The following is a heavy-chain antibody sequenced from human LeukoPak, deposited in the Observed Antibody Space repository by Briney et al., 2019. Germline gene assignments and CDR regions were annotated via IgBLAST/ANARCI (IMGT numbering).Heavy chain of an antibody. D-gene: IGHD2-2*01. J-gene: IGHJ6*02. CDR3: ARARVPAARNGMDV. Sequence: GGSLRLSCAASGFTFSSYSMNWVRQAPGKGLEWVSSISSSSSYIYYADSVKGRFTISRDNAKNSLYLQMNSLRGEDTAVYYCARARVPAARNGMDVWGQGTTVTVSS. CDR1: GFTFSSYS. V-gene: IGHV3-21*01. CDR2: ISSSSSYI.